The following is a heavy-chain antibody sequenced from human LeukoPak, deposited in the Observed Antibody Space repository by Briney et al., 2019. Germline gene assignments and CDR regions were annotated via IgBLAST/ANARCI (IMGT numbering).Heavy chain of an antibody. D-gene: IGHD6-19*01. J-gene: IGHJ5*02. Sequence: ASVKVSCKASGYTFTGYHMHWVRQAPGQGLEWMGWINPNTGDTNYAQKFQGRVTMTRDTSISAAYMELSWLRSDDTAVYYCARDNSDTVKGECSGACYWWFDPWGQGTLVTVSS. CDR2: INPNTGDT. CDR1: GYTFTGYH. CDR3: ARDNSDTVKGECSGACYWWFDP. V-gene: IGHV1-2*02.